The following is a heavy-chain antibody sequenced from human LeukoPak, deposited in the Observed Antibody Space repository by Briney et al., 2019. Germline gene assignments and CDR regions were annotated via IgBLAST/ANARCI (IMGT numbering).Heavy chain of an antibody. CDR1: GYTFTTYY. V-gene: IGHV1-46*01. CDR3: ARADSSGYHAPCDY. D-gene: IGHD3-22*01. CDR2: INPSGGST. Sequence: VASVKVSCKASGYTFTTYYIHWVRQAPGQGLEWMGLINPSGGSTSYAQKFQGRVTMTRDTSTSTVYMELSSLRSEDTAVYYCARADSSGYHAPCDYWGQGTLVTVSS. J-gene: IGHJ4*02.